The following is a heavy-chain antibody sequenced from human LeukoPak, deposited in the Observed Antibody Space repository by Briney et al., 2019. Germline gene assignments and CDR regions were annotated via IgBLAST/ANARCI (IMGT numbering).Heavy chain of an antibody. CDR3: ARVERVIAAAGAFDI. Sequence: GGSLRLSCAASGFTFSSYSMNWVRQAPGKGLGWVSSISSSSSYIYYADSVKGRFTISRDNAKNSLYLQMNSLRAEDTAVYYCARVERVIAAAGAFDIWGQGTMVTVSS. J-gene: IGHJ3*02. D-gene: IGHD6-13*01. V-gene: IGHV3-21*01. CDR1: GFTFSSYS. CDR2: ISSSSSYI.